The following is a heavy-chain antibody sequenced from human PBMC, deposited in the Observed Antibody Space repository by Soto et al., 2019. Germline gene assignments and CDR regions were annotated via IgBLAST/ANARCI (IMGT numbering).Heavy chain of an antibody. CDR2: ISWNSGSI. V-gene: IGHV3-9*01. Sequence: EVQLVESGGGLVQPGRSLRLSCAASGFTFDDYAMHWVRQAPGKGLEWVSGISWNSGSIGYADSVKGRFTISRDNAKNSLYLQMNSLRAAATALYYCAKGGQLLVEGGGYWGQGTLVTVSS. D-gene: IGHD2-2*01. J-gene: IGHJ4*02. CDR1: GFTFDDYA. CDR3: AKGGQLLVEGGGY.